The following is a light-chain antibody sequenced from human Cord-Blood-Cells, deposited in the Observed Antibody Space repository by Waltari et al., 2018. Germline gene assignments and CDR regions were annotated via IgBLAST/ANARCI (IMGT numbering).Light chain of an antibody. CDR2: GAS. CDR1: QSVSSN. Sequence: EIVLTQSPATMSVSPGERATLSCRASQSVSSNLAWYQQKPGQAPRLLIYGASTRATVIPARFSCSGSGTEFTLTISSLQSEDFAVYYCQQYNNWPFTFGPGTKVDIK. CDR3: QQYNNWPFT. V-gene: IGKV3-15*01. J-gene: IGKJ3*01.